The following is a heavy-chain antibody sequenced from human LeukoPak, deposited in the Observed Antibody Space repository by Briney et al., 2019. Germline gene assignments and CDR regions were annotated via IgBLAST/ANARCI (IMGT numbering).Heavy chain of an antibody. CDR2: IRYDGSNK. J-gene: IGHJ4*02. CDR1: GFTFNSYG. V-gene: IGHV3-30*02. D-gene: IGHD2-15*01. Sequence: PGGSLRLSCAASGFTFNSYGMHWVRQAPGKGLEWVAFIRYDGSNKYYADSVKGRFTISRDNSKNTLYLQMNSLRAEDTAVYYCARVHAAYPFDYWGQGTLVTVSS. CDR3: ARVHAAYPFDY.